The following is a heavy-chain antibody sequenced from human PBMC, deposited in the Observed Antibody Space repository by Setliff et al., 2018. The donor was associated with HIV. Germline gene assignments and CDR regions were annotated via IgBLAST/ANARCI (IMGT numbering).Heavy chain of an antibody. J-gene: IGHJ4*02. V-gene: IGHV3-74*01. Sequence: PGGSLRLSCAASGFTFRSYWMHWVRQAPGKGLVWVSRINSDGSSTSYADSVKGRFTISRDNAKNTLYLQMNSLRAEDTAVYYCARGKNVVVPAAMRPFDYWGQGTLVTVSS. CDR3: ARGKNVVVPAAMRPFDY. CDR1: GFTFRSYW. D-gene: IGHD2-2*01. CDR2: INSDGSST.